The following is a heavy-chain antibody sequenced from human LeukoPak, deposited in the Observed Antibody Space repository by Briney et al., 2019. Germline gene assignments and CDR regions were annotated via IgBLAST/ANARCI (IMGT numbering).Heavy chain of an antibody. CDR2: INHGGST. Sequence: PSETLSLTCAVYGGSFSGYYWSWIRQPPGKGLEWIGEINHGGSTNYNPSLKSRVTISVDTSKNQFSLKLSSVTAADTAVYYCARISPTIFGHYYGMDVWGQGTTVTVSS. J-gene: IGHJ6*02. CDR1: GGSFSGYY. V-gene: IGHV4-34*01. D-gene: IGHD3-3*01. CDR3: ARISPTIFGHYYGMDV.